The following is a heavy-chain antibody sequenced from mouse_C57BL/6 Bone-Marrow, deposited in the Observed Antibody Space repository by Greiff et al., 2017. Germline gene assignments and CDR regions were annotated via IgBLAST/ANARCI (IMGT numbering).Heavy chain of an antibody. CDR3: ASSSPLGRGFDY. Sequence: QVQLQQPGAELVKPGASVKMSCKASGYTFTSYWITWVKQRPGQGLEWIGDIYPTSGRTNDNEKFKSKAILTVDTSSNTAYMQLSSLTSADSAVFVGASSSPLGRGFDYWGRGTALTVSS. CDR1: GYTFTSYW. CDR2: IYPTSGRT. D-gene: IGHD4-1*01. V-gene: IGHV1-55*01. J-gene: IGHJ2*01.